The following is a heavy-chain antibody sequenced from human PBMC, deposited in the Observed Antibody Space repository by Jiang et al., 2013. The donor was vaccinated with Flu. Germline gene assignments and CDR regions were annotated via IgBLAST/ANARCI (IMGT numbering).Heavy chain of an antibody. D-gene: IGHD4-23*01. CDR3: ARGQSYGGNLLRDGMDV. J-gene: IGHJ6*02. Sequence: WIGEINHSGSXNGQPSLKSRVTISVDTSKNQFSLKVSSVTAADTAVYYCARGQSYGGNLLRDGMDVWGQGTTVTVSS. CDR2: INHSGSX. V-gene: IGHV4-34*01.